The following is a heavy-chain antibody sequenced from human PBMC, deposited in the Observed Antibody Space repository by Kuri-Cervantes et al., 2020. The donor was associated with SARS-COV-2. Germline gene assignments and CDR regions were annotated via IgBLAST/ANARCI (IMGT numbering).Heavy chain of an antibody. CDR3: ARGKYYYDSSGYFSY. CDR1: GYTFTSYD. CDR2: IIPIFGTA. J-gene: IGHJ4*02. D-gene: IGHD3-22*01. Sequence: SVKVSCKASGYTFTSYDINWVRQAPGQGLEWMGGIIPIFGTANYAQKFQGRVTITRDTSASTAYMELSSLRSEDTAVYYCARGKYYYDSSGYFSYWGQGTLVTVSS. V-gene: IGHV1-69*05.